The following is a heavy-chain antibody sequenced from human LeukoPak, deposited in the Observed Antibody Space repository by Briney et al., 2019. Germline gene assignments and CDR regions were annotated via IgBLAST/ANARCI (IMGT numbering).Heavy chain of an antibody. J-gene: IGHJ4*02. CDR1: GFTFSSYG. CDR2: IRYDGSNK. V-gene: IGHV3-30*02. D-gene: IGHD3-22*01. CDR3: AKDLRGYYYGYYFDY. Sequence: GGSLRLSCAASGFTFSSYGMHWVRQVPGKGLEWVAFIRYDGSNKYYADSVKGRFTISRDNSKNTLYLQMNSLRAEDTAVYYCAKDLRGYYYGYYFDYWGQGTLVTVSS.